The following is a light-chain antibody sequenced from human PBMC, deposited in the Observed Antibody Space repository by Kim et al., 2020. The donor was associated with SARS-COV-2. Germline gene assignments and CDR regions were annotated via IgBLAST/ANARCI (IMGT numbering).Light chain of an antibody. Sequence: SHVKFSSVSWYQQLPGRPPRLIIYDTYERHSGIPDRFSGSKSGTSATLDITGLQTGDEAEYYCGTWDNSLGVVTFGGGTQLTVL. CDR1: SHVKFSS. J-gene: IGLJ2*01. CDR2: DTY. V-gene: IGLV1-51*01. CDR3: GTWDNSLGVVT.